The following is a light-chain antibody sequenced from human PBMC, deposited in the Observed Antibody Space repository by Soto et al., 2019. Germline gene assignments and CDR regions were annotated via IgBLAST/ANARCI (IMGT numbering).Light chain of an antibody. CDR1: QTGNNNY. Sequence: IVLTQSPGTLSLSPGERATLSCRSSQTGNNNYLAWYQHKSGQAPRLLIYGASSRATGIPDRFSGSGSGTDFTLTISRLEPEDFAVYYCQQYGSSPPITFGQGTRLEI. J-gene: IGKJ5*01. CDR2: GAS. CDR3: QQYGSSPPIT. V-gene: IGKV3-20*01.